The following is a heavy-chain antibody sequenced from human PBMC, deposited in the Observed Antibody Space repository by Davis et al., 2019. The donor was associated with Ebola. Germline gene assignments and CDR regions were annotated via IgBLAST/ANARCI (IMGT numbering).Heavy chain of an antibody. J-gene: IGHJ6*02. V-gene: IGHV3-64D*06. CDR3: VKTQVLGWSYGMDV. CDR1: GFTFSSYA. Sequence: GESLKIPCSASGFTFSSYAMHWLRQAPGKGLESVSAISSNGGSTYYADSVKGRFTISRDNSKNTLYLQMSSLGAEDTAVYYCVKTQVLGWSYGMDVWGQGTTVTVSS. D-gene: IGHD3-3*01. CDR2: ISSNGGST.